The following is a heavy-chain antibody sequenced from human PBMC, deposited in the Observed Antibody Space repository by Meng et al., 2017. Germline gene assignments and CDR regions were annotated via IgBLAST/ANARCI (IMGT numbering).Heavy chain of an antibody. CDR2: ISSSSSYI. CDR3: ARAPSITTTTNY. V-gene: IGHV3-21*01. D-gene: IGHD3-22*01. J-gene: IGHJ4*02. Sequence: GESLKISCAASGFTFSSYSMNWVRQAPGKGLEWVSSISSSSSYIYYADSVKGRFTISRDNAKNSLYLQMNSLRAEDTAVYYCARAPSITTTTNYWGQGTLVTFAS. CDR1: GFTFSSYS.